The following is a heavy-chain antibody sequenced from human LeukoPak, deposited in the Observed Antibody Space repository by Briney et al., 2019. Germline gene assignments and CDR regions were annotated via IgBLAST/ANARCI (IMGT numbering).Heavy chain of an antibody. D-gene: IGHD2-21*02. CDR2: IWYDGSNK. CDR3: ARDIEVLTGYYLDY. Sequence: PGRSLRLSCAASGFTFSSYGMHWVRQAPGKGLEWVAVIWYDGSNKYYADSAKGRFTISRDNSKNTPYLQMNSLRAEDTAVYYCARDIEVLTGYYLDYWGQGTLVTVSS. J-gene: IGHJ4*02. CDR1: GFTFSSYG. V-gene: IGHV3-33*01.